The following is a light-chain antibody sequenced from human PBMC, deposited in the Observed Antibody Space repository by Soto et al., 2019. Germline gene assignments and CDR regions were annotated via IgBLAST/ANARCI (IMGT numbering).Light chain of an antibody. CDR3: QTWGTGIGV. CDR1: GGHSSYA. Sequence: QPVLTQSPSASASLGASVKLTCTLSGGHSSYAIAWHQQQPEKGPRYLMKLNSDGSHRKGDGIPDRFSGSSSGAEHYLTISSLQSEDEADYYCQTWGTGIGVFGGGTKLTVL. CDR2: LNSDGSH. J-gene: IGLJ2*01. V-gene: IGLV4-69*01.